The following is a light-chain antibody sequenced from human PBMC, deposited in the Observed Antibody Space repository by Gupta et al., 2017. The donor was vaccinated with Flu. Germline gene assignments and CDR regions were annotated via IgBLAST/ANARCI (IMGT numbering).Light chain of an antibody. CDR2: GAS. Sequence: LSLSPGERATLSCRASQSVRSNSLAWYQQRPGQAPRLLIYGASYRAAGVPERFSGSGSGTDFTLTISRLEPEDFAMYYCQQYDTEPPGDTFGPGTKVEIK. V-gene: IGKV3-20*01. J-gene: IGKJ3*01. CDR3: QQYDTEPPGDT. CDR1: QSVRSNS.